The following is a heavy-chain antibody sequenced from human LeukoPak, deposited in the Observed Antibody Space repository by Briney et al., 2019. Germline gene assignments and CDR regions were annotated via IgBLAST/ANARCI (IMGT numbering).Heavy chain of an antibody. CDR2: ISSSSSYI. CDR3: AMDGAHYFDY. Sequence: GGSLRLSCAASGFTFSSYAMNWVRQAPGKGLEWVSSISSSSSYIYYADSVKGRFTISRDNAKDSLCLQMNSLRAEDTAVYYCAMDGAHYFDYWGQGTLVTVSS. V-gene: IGHV3-21*01. D-gene: IGHD1-26*01. CDR1: GFTFSSYA. J-gene: IGHJ4*02.